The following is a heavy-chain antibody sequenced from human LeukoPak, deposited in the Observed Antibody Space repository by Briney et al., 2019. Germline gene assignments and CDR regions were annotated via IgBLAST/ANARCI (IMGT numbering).Heavy chain of an antibody. CDR2: INPNSGGT. CDR3: ARIKYCSGGSCYWNLVAGIGLYFDY. V-gene: IGHV1-2*02. D-gene: IGHD2-15*01. CDR1: GYTFTGYY. J-gene: IGHJ4*02. Sequence: GASVKVSCKASGYTFTGYYMHWVRQAPGQGLEWMGWINPNSGGTNYAQEFQGRVTMTRDTSISTAYMELSRLRSDDTAVYYCARIKYCSGGSCYWNLVAGIGLYFDYWGQGTLVTVSS.